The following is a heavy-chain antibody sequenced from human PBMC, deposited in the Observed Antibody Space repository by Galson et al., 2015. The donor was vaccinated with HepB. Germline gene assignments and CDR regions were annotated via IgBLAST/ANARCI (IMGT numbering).Heavy chain of an antibody. D-gene: IGHD6-19*01. CDR1: GYTFTGYY. V-gene: IGHV1-2*02. CDR2: INPKTGDT. CDR3: AKFEAVDGFPGPSRPSNQYCHRSHSNKEPCPQLSGCSFADKVCPWNCL. J-gene: IGHJ2*01. Sequence: SVKVSCKASGYTFTGYYLHWVRQAPGQGLEWMGWINPKTGDTNYAQKFQGKVTMTRDMSISTAYMELSRLRSDDTALYFCAKFEAVDGFPGPSRPSNQYCHRSHSNKEPCPQLSGCSFADKVCPWNCLW.